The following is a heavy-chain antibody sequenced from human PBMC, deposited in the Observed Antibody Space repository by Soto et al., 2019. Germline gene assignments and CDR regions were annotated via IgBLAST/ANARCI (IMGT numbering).Heavy chain of an antibody. V-gene: IGHV1-18*04. J-gene: IGHJ6*02. D-gene: IGHD3-3*01. Sequence: SVKDSCKASGYAFTSYGISWVRQAPVQGLEWMGWISAYNGNTNYSQKLQGRVTMTTDTSTSTAYMGLRSLRSDDTAVYYCARDPTQRITIFGVVIDDYYYYDMDVWGQGTTVTVPS. CDR3: ARDPTQRITIFGVVIDDYYYYDMDV. CDR1: GYAFTSYG. CDR2: ISAYNGNT.